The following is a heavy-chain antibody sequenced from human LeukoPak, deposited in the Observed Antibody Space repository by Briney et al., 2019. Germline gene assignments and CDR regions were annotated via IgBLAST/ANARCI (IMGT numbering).Heavy chain of an antibody. CDR3: AKEFYDSSGFLDY. CDR2: IRYDGSNK. Sequence: SGGSLRLSCAASGFTFSSYGMHWVRQAPGKGLEWVAFIRYDGSNKYYADSVKGRFTISRDNSKNTLYLQMNSLRAEDTAVYYCAKEFYDSSGFLDYWGQGTLVTVSS. CDR1: GFTFSSYG. V-gene: IGHV3-30*02. D-gene: IGHD3-22*01. J-gene: IGHJ4*02.